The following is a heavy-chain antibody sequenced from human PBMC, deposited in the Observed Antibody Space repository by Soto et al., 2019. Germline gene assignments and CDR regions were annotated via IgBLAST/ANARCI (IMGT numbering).Heavy chain of an antibody. CDR1: GFTFSSAW. Sequence: EVQLVESGGGLVKPGASLRLSCAASGFTFSSAWLNWVRQAPGKGLEWVGRIKGKVHGETTDYAAPVKGRFSISRDDSTNTLHLQMNSLEIEDTAVYYCTADPHYYTGGVAYWGQGALVTVSS. D-gene: IGHD2-8*02. CDR2: IKGKVHGETT. J-gene: IGHJ4*02. CDR3: TADPHYYTGGVAY. V-gene: IGHV3-15*07.